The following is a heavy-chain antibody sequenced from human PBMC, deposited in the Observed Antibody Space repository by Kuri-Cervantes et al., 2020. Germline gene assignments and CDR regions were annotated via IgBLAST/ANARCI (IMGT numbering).Heavy chain of an antibody. Sequence: GESLKISCAASGFTFSSYEMNWVRQAPGKGLEWVSYISSSGSTIYYADSVKGRFTISRDNAENSLYLQMNSLRDEDTAVYYCTYYYDSSGSFDYWGQGTLVTVSS. J-gene: IGHJ4*02. CDR3: TYYYDSSGSFDY. V-gene: IGHV3-48*03. CDR1: GFTFSSYE. CDR2: ISSSGSTI. D-gene: IGHD3-22*01.